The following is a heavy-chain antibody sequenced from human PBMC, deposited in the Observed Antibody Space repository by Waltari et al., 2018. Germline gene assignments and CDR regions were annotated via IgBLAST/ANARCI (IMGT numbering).Heavy chain of an antibody. D-gene: IGHD1-7*01. CDR3: ARVRNTAEKLKNYYFDY. V-gene: IGHV4-38-2*01. Sequence: QVQLQESGPGLVKPSETLSLTCAVSGYSISSGYYWGWIRQPPGKGLEWIGSIYHSGRTYYNPSLKGRVTISVDTSKNQFSLKLSSVTAADTAVYYCARVRNTAEKLKNYYFDYWGQGTLVTVSS. CDR1: GYSISSGYY. CDR2: IYHSGRT. J-gene: IGHJ4*02.